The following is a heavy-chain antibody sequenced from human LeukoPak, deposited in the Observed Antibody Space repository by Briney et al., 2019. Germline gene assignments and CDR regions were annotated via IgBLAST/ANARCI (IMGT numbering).Heavy chain of an antibody. CDR1: GFTFSGYW. CDR2: IRRKTSGEAT. V-gene: IGHV3-49*04. D-gene: IGHD5-12*01. J-gene: IGHJ4*02. Sequence: GGSLRLSCAASGFTFSGYWMSWVRQAPGKGMEWVGFIRRKTSGEATEYAASVKGRFTISRDDSKGIAYLQMNSLKTEDTAVYYCARWGDYDYSFDYWGQGTLVTVSS. CDR3: ARWGDYDYSFDY.